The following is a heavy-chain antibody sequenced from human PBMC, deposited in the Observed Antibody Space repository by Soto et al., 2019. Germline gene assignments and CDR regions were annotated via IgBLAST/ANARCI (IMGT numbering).Heavy chain of an antibody. D-gene: IGHD1-20*01. CDR2: VNPANGYT. CDR3: ARIITGTVGVDY. J-gene: IGHJ4*02. Sequence: QVQLVQSGAGVKKPGASVTVSCKASGYIFSSYAMHWVRQAPGQRLEWMGWVNPANGYTKYSQTFQGRVNITWDTSASTAYMELSRLISGDTAVHYCARIITGTVGVDYWGQGTLVTLSS. CDR1: GYIFSSYA. V-gene: IGHV1-3*01.